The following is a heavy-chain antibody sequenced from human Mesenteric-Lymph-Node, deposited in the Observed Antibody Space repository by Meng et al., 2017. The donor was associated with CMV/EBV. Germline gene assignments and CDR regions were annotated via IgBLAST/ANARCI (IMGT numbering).Heavy chain of an antibody. Sequence: GGSLRLSCAASGFTFSINWMHWVRQAPGKGLVWVSRINRDGSSTNYADSVKGRFTISRDNAKNTLYLQMNSLRAEDTAVYYCARLSPSGHYNFDYWGQGTLVTVSS. D-gene: IGHD3-3*01. CDR2: INRDGSST. CDR3: ARLSPSGHYNFDY. CDR1: GFTFSINW. V-gene: IGHV3-74*01. J-gene: IGHJ4*02.